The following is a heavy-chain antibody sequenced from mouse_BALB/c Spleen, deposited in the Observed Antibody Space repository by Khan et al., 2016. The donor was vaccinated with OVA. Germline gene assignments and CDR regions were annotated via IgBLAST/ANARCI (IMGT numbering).Heavy chain of an antibody. V-gene: IGHV3-6*02. CDR3: ARSGHFYYGTSYYAMDY. CDR1: GYSITSGYY. CDR2: ISYDGNN. Sequence: EVQLQESGPGLVKPSQSLSLTCSVTGYSITSGYYWNWIRQFPGNKLEWMGYISYDGNNNYNPSLKNRISITRDTSKNQFFLKLNSVTTEDTATYYCARSGHFYYGTSYYAMDYWGQGTSVTVSS. D-gene: IGHD1-1*01. J-gene: IGHJ4*01.